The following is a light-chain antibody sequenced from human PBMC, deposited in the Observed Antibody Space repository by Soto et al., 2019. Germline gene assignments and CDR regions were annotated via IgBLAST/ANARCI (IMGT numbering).Light chain of an antibody. CDR3: SSYTGTTLV. J-gene: IGLJ3*02. CDR1: SSDVDAYKH. Sequence: QSALTQPASVSGSPGQSITISCTGTSSDVDAYKHVSWYQQYPGRAPKILIHDVRNRPSGVSDRFSGSKSGNTASLTISGLQAEDEADYYCSSYTGTTLVFGGGTKLTVL. CDR2: DVR. V-gene: IGLV2-14*03.